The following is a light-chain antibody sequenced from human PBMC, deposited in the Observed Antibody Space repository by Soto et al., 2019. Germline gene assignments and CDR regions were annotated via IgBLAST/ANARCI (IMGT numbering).Light chain of an antibody. CDR3: SSFAGSNNVL. Sequence: QSVLTQPPSASGSPGQSVTISCTGTNSDVGGYDFVSWYQQHPGKAPKLMIYEVNKWPSGVPDRFSGSKSGNTASLTVSGLQAEDEASYYCSSFAGSNNVLFGGGTKVTVL. J-gene: IGLJ3*02. V-gene: IGLV2-8*01. CDR2: EVN. CDR1: NSDVGGYDF.